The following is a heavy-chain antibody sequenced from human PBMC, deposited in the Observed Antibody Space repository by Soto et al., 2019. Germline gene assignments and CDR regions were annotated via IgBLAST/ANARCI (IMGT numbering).Heavy chain of an antibody. CDR3: ARDRDSGYSSSWYLTLDYYYGMDV. CDR2: IKQDGSEK. CDR1: GFTFSSYW. V-gene: IGHV3-7*03. D-gene: IGHD6-13*01. Sequence: GGSLRLSCAASGFTFSSYWMSWVRQAPGKGLEWVANIKQDGSEKYYVDSVKGRFTISRDNAKNSLYLQMNSLRAEDTAVYYCARDRDSGYSSSWYLTLDYYYGMDVWGQGTTVTVS. J-gene: IGHJ6*02.